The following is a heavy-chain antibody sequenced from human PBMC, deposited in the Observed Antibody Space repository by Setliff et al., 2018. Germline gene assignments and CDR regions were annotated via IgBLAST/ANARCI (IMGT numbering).Heavy chain of an antibody. Sequence: PGGSLRLSCATSGFTFSDYYMSWIRQTPGKGLEWVAYISSSGSLIYYPDSVYGRFTVSRDNSKNTLYLQMNSLRVEDTAVYYCARDRDDGSSFAEYFQHWGQGTLVTVSS. D-gene: IGHD6-6*01. J-gene: IGHJ1*01. CDR1: GFTFSDYY. V-gene: IGHV3-11*04. CDR3: ARDRDDGSSFAEYFQH. CDR2: ISSSGSLI.